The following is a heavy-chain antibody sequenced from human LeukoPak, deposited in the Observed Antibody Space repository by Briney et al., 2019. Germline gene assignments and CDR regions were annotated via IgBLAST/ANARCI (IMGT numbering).Heavy chain of an antibody. D-gene: IGHD1-26*01. Sequence: GGSLRLSCAASEFYWMHWVRQAPGKGLVWGSRINPDGSVTSYADSVKGRFSIYRDNAMNPLYLQMNSLRAADTAVYYCARVPRGSYSFDYWGQGTLVTVSS. CDR3: ARVPRGSYSFDY. J-gene: IGHJ4*02. CDR2: INPDGSVT. CDR1: EFYW. V-gene: IGHV3-74*01.